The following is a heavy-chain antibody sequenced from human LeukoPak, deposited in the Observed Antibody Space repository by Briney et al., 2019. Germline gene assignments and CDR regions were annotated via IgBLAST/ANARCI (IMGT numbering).Heavy chain of an antibody. J-gene: IGHJ4*02. CDR1: GYTFTGYY. V-gene: IGHV1-2*02. CDR3: ARGEQKDIVVVPAAQAFDY. D-gene: IGHD2-2*01. CDR2: INPNSGGT. Sequence: SVKVSCKASGYTFTGYYMHWVRQAPGQGLEWMGWINPNSGGTNYAQKFQGRVTMTRDTSISTAYMELSRLRSDDTAVYYCARGEQKDIVVVPAAQAFDYWAREPWSPSPQ.